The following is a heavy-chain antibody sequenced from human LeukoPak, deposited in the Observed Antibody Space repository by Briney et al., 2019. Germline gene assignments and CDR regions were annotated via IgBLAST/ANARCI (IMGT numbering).Heavy chain of an antibody. CDR2: IYYSGST. D-gene: IGHD2-21*02. Sequence: SETLSLTCTVSGGSISSYCWSWIRQPPGKGLEWIGYIYYSGSTNYNPSLKSRVTISVDTSKNQFSLKLSSVTAADTAVYYCARVPVTARLTDAFDIWGQGTMVTVSS. CDR1: GGSISSYC. J-gene: IGHJ3*02. V-gene: IGHV4-59*01. CDR3: ARVPVTARLTDAFDI.